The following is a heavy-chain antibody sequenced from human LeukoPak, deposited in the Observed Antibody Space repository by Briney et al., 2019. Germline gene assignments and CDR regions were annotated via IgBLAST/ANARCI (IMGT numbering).Heavy chain of an antibody. CDR1: GFTFSSYS. V-gene: IGHV3-21*01. J-gene: IGHJ4*02. D-gene: IGHD2-2*01. Sequence: PGGSLRLSCAASGFTFSSYSVNWVRQAPGKGLEWVSSISSSSSYIYYADSVKGRFTISRDNAKNSLYLQMNSLRAEDTAVYYCARGGCSSTSCYAFFDYWGQGTLVTVSS. CDR2: ISSSSSYI. CDR3: ARGGCSSTSCYAFFDY.